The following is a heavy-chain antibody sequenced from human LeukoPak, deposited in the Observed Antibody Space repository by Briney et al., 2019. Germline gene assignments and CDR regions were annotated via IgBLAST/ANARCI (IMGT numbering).Heavy chain of an antibody. CDR3: AKDLEIPTDIVVVPAFDY. Sequence: PGGSLRLSCAASGFTFSSYAMSWVRQAPGKGLEWVSAISGSGGSTYYADSVKGRFTISRDNSKNTLYLQMNSLRAEDTAVYYCAKDLEIPTDIVVVPAFDYWGQGTLVTVSS. D-gene: IGHD2-2*01. CDR1: GFTFSSYA. V-gene: IGHV3-23*01. CDR2: ISGSGGST. J-gene: IGHJ4*02.